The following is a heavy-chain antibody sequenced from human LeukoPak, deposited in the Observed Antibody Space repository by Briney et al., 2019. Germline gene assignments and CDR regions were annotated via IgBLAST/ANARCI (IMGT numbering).Heavy chain of an antibody. Sequence: GGSLRLSCTASGFAFDEHGMSWVRQVPGKGLEWVSGINWSGGSTGYADPLRGRFTISRDNAKNSLYLQMNSLRAEDTALYYCAKADCSSTSCSNWFDPWGQGTLVTVSS. D-gene: IGHD2-2*01. V-gene: IGHV3-20*04. CDR1: GFAFDEHG. CDR2: INWSGGST. J-gene: IGHJ5*02. CDR3: AKADCSSTSCSNWFDP.